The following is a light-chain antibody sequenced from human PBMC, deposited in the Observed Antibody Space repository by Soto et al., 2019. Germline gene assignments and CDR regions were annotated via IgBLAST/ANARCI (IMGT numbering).Light chain of an antibody. Sequence: QSVLTQTPSASGTPGQRVTISCSGSSSNIGSNYVYWYQQLPGTAPKLLSYRNNQRPSGVPDRFSGSKSGTSASLAISGLRSEDEADYYCAAWDDSLSAVVFGGGTKLTVL. CDR3: AAWDDSLSAVV. J-gene: IGLJ2*01. V-gene: IGLV1-47*01. CDR1: SSNIGSNY. CDR2: RNN.